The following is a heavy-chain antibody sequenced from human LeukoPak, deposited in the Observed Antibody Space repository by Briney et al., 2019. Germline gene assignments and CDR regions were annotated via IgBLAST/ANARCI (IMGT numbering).Heavy chain of an antibody. CDR2: INPDSGGT. V-gene: IGHV1-2*02. Sequence: GGSLRLSCAASGFTFSSYGMHWVRQAPGQGLEWMGWINPDSGGTIYAQNFQGRVTMTRDTSISTAYMELSSLRSDDTAVYYCARDLGDTYGSVGDFDYWGQGTLVTVSS. CDR3: ARDLGDTYGSVGDFDY. J-gene: IGHJ4*02. D-gene: IGHD3-10*01. CDR1: GFTFSSYG.